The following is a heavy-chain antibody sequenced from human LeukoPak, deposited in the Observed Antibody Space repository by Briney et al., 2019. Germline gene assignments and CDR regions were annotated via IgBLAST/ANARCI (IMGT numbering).Heavy chain of an antibody. D-gene: IGHD1-26*01. V-gene: IGHV4-39*01. J-gene: IGHJ3*02. CDR3: ARQRRVVGATGAFDI. Sequence: KPSETLSLTCTVSGGSISSGSYYWGWIRRPPGKGLEWIGSMYYSGSTYYNPSLKSRVIISVDTSKNQLSLKLSSVTAADTAVYYCARQRRVVGATGAFDIWGQGTMVTVSS. CDR2: MYYSGST. CDR1: GGSISSGSYY.